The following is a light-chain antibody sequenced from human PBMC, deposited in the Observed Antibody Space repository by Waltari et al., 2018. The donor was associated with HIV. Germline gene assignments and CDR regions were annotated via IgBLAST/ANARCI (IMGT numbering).Light chain of an antibody. Sequence: QSALTQPASVSGSPGQTITISLTGTSRDVGGYNYVSWYQQHPGKAPKLMIYDVSNRPSGVSNRFSGSKSGNTASLTISGLQAEDEADYYCSSYTSSSTLEVFGGGTKLTVL. CDR2: DVS. V-gene: IGLV2-14*03. CDR3: SSYTSSSTLEV. J-gene: IGLJ3*02. CDR1: SRDVGGYNY.